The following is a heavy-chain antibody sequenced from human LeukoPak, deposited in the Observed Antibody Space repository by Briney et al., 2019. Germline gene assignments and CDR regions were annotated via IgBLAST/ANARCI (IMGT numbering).Heavy chain of an antibody. CDR2: TYYSGST. CDR1: GGSISSGDYY. CDR3: ARHDYGGKRPLDY. V-gene: IGHV4-30-4*01. Sequence: PSETLSFTCTVSGGSISSGDYYWSWIRQPPGKGLEWIGYTYYSGSTYYNPSLKSRVTISVDTSKNQFSLKLSSVTAADTAVYYCARHDYGGKRPLDYWGQGTLVTVSS. J-gene: IGHJ4*02. D-gene: IGHD4-23*01.